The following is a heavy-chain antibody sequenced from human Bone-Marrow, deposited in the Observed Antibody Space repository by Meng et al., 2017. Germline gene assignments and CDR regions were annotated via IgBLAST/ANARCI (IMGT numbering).Heavy chain of an antibody. D-gene: IGHD6-13*01. CDR3: AREWGTLATAADDY. Sequence: LQVQEAGSGLGKPSETLSLTCNASGGSISASSFYWGWIRQAPGKGLEWIGTLHDSGSTYYNPSLKSRVTISADTSNSQFSLKLSSVTAADTAVYYCAREWGTLATAADDYWGQGTLVTVPS. CDR1: GGSISASSFY. J-gene: IGHJ4*02. CDR2: LHDSGST. V-gene: IGHV4-39*07.